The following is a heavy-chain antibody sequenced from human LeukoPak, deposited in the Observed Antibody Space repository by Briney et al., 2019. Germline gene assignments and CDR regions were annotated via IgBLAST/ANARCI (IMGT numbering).Heavy chain of an antibody. J-gene: IGHJ4*02. D-gene: IGHD2-15*01. CDR2: IYYSGST. CDR3: ARGCSSGTCPFDY. V-gene: IGHV4-59*01. CDR1: GDPIKTYY. Sequence: KSSETLSLTCTVSGDPIKTYYWSWIRQPPGKGLEWIGYIYYSGSTSYNPSLKSRVTISVDTSRNQFSLNLNSVTAADTAVYYCARGCSSGTCPFDYWGQGTLVTVSS.